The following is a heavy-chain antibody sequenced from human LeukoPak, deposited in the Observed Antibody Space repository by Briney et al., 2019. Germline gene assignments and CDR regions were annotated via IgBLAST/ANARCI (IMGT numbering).Heavy chain of an antibody. Sequence: AGGSLRLSFAASGFTVSSHYMTWVRQAPGKGPEWVSVIYGGDTTYYADSVKGRFTISRDSSKNTLYLQMSNLRVEDTAVYYCGRSENYYYDRSGPDYWGQGTLVTVSS. CDR1: GFTVSSHY. J-gene: IGHJ4*02. D-gene: IGHD3-22*01. CDR2: IYGGDTT. CDR3: GRSENYYYDRSGPDY. V-gene: IGHV3-53*01.